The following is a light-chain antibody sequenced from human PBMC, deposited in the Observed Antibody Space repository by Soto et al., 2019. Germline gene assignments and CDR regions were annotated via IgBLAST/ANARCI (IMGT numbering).Light chain of an antibody. Sequence: QSVLTQPLSASASPGQRVTISCSGGSSNIGSNTVAWYQHLPGTTPPRLIFTAGQRPSGVPGRFSGSKSGNTASLTISGLQAEDEADYYCTSLTISATYVFGSGTKLTVL. CDR3: TSLTISATYV. V-gene: IGLV1-44*01. J-gene: IGLJ1*01. CDR1: SSNIGSNT. CDR2: TAG.